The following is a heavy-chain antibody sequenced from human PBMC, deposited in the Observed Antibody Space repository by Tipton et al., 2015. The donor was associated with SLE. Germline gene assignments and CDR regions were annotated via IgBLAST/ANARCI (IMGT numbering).Heavy chain of an antibody. CDR3: TTGRTL. J-gene: IGHJ3*01. CDR2: IKSKTAGGTT. D-gene: IGHD3/OR15-3a*01. V-gene: IGHV3-15*01. Sequence: SLRLSCAASGFTFNTYGLNWVRQAPGQGLEWIGRIKSKTAGGTTDYAAPAKGRFSISRDDSKDTLYLQMDSLKTEDTAVYYCTTGRTLWGQGTLVSVSS. CDR1: GFTFNTYG.